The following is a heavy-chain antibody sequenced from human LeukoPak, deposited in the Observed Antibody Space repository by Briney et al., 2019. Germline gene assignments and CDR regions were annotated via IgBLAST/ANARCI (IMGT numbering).Heavy chain of an antibody. D-gene: IGHD6-6*01. CDR2: IRYDGSNA. CDR3: ATLEYSSPSLQKNSWFDP. CDR1: GFIFSSYG. J-gene: IGHJ5*02. Sequence: GGSLRLSCAASGFIFSSYGMHWVRQAPGKGLEWVSFIRYDGSNAFYANSVRSRFTISRDNSKNTLFLQMNSLRGEDSAVYYCATLEYSSPSLQKNSWFDPWGQGTLVTVSS. V-gene: IGHV3-30*02.